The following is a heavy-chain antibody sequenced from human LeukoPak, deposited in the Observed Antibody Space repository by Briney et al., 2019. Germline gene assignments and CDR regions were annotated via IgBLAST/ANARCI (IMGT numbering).Heavy chain of an antibody. D-gene: IGHD3-22*01. Sequence: SETLSLTCTVSGGSVSSYYWSWIRQPPGKGLEWIGYIYYSGSTNYTPSLKSRVTISVDTSKNQFSLKLRSVTAADTAVYYCARGVSYYDSSGYYNEYFQHWGQGTLVTVSS. J-gene: IGHJ1*01. CDR2: IYYSGST. CDR1: GGSVSSYY. CDR3: ARGVSYYDSSGYYNEYFQH. V-gene: IGHV4-59*08.